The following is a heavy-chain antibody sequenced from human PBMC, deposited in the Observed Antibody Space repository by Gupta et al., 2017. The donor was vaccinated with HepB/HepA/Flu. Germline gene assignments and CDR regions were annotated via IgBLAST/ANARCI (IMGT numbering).Heavy chain of an antibody. CDR1: GYTFSNYD. J-gene: IGHJ6*02. D-gene: IGHD6-13*01. Sequence: QVQLVQSGAEVKKPGASVKVSCKASGYTFSNYDINWVRQATGQGLEWMGWMKANSGNTGYAQKFQGRVTMTRNTSISTAYMELSSLRSEDTAVYYCARGGAAAGTGYGMDVWGQGTTVTVSS. CDR3: ARGGAAAGTGYGMDV. V-gene: IGHV1-8*01. CDR2: MKANSGNT.